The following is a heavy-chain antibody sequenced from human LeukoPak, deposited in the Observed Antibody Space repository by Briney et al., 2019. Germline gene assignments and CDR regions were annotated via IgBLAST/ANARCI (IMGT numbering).Heavy chain of an antibody. Sequence: ASVKVSCKASGYTFTSYGISWVRQAPGQGLEWMGWISAYNGNTNYAQKLQGRVTMTTDTSTGTAYMELRSLRSDDTAVYYCARGIRTPQRGSGDFWSGYSHVRRTYYFDYWGQGTLVTVSS. CDR1: GYTFTSYG. D-gene: IGHD3-3*01. CDR2: ISAYNGNT. V-gene: IGHV1-18*01. CDR3: ARGIRTPQRGSGDFWSGYSHVRRTYYFDY. J-gene: IGHJ4*02.